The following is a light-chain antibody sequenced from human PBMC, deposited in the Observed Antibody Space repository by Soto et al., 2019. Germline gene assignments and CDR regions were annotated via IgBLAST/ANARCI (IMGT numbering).Light chain of an antibody. V-gene: IGKV3-20*01. CDR2: GAS. Sequence: EIVLTQSPGTLSLSPGERATLSCRASQSVSSSYLAWYQQKPGQAPRLLIYGASSRATGIPDRFSGSGSGTDFTLTISSLQSEDFAVYYCQPYNNWPPITFGQRTRLEIK. J-gene: IGKJ5*01. CDR3: QPYNNWPPIT. CDR1: QSVSSSY.